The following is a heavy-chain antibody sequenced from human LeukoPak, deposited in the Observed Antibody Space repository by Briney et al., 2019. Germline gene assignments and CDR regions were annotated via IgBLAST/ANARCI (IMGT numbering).Heavy chain of an antibody. Sequence: RASVKVSCKASGGTFSSYAISWVRQAPGQGLEWMGRIIPILGIANYAQKFQGRVTITADKSTSTAYMELSSLRSEDTAVYYCARENIFEYSSSSEFDYWGQGTLVTVSS. CDR3: ARENIFEYSSSSEFDY. CDR1: GGTFSSYA. D-gene: IGHD6-6*01. V-gene: IGHV1-69*04. J-gene: IGHJ4*02. CDR2: IIPILGIA.